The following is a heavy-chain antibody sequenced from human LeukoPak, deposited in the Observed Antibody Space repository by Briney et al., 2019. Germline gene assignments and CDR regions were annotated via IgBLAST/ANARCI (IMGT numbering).Heavy chain of an antibody. CDR1: GFTFSSYG. CDR2: ISYDGSNK. D-gene: IGHD3-22*01. CDR3: AKDREYYYDSSGFDY. Sequence: GGSLRLSCAASGFTFSSYGMHWVRQAPGKGLEWVAVISYDGSNKYYADPVKGRFTISRDNSKNTLYLQMNSLRAEDTAVYYCAKDREYYYDSSGFDYWGQGTLVTVSS. V-gene: IGHV3-30*18. J-gene: IGHJ4*02.